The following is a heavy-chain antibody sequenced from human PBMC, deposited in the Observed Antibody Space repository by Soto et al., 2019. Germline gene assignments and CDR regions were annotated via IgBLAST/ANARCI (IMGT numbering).Heavy chain of an antibody. CDR1: GFTFSSYS. CDR2: ISSSSSYI. CDR3: AREGEGYCSGGSCYSSFDY. D-gene: IGHD2-15*01. J-gene: IGHJ4*02. Sequence: EVQLVESGGGLVKPGGSLRLSCAASGFTFSSYSMNWVRQAPGKGLEWVSSISSSSSYIYYADSVKGRFTISRDNAKNSLYLQMNGLRAEDTAVYYCAREGEGYCSGGSCYSSFDYWGQGTLVTVSS. V-gene: IGHV3-21*01.